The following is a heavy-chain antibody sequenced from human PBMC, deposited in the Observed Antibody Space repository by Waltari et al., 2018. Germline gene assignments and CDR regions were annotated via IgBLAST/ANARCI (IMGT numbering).Heavy chain of an antibody. CDR1: GFTFNTYA. Sequence: EVQLVESGGDLVQPGGSLRLSCAASGFTFNTYAMSWVRQAPGKGLEWVSTISGVGGSTYYADSVKGRFTISRDSSKNTLYLQMNSLGAEDTAVYYCAKFMGGTYYDAFDIWGQGTMVTVSS. V-gene: IGHV3-23*04. CDR3: AKFMGGTYYDAFDI. CDR2: ISGVGGST. D-gene: IGHD1-26*01. J-gene: IGHJ3*02.